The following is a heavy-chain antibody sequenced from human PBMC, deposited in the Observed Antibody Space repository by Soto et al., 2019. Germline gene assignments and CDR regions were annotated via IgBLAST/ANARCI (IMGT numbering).Heavy chain of an antibody. CDR3: ARQVNYYYDSSGYYEWWYFDL. Sequence: QVQLQESGPGLVKPSETLSLTCTVSGGSISSYYWSWIRQPPGKGLEWIGYIYYSGSTNYNPSLKSRVTISVDTSKNQFSLKLSSVTAADTAVYYCARQVNYYYDSSGYYEWWYFDLWGRGTLVTVSS. V-gene: IGHV4-59*08. CDR2: IYYSGST. J-gene: IGHJ2*01. CDR1: GGSISSYY. D-gene: IGHD3-22*01.